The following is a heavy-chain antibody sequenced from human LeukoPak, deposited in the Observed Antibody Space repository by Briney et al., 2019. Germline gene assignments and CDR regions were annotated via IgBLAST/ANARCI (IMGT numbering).Heavy chain of an antibody. Sequence: GGSLRLSCPASGFAFSSYTMSWVRQAPGKGLEWVSAITGSGGLTSYADSVKGRFTISRDNSKNTLYLQMNSLRAVDTAVYYCAKAITVVTPRDAFDIWGQGTMVTVSS. V-gene: IGHV3-23*01. CDR1: GFAFSSYT. D-gene: IGHD4-23*01. CDR3: AKAITVVTPRDAFDI. CDR2: ITGSGGLT. J-gene: IGHJ3*02.